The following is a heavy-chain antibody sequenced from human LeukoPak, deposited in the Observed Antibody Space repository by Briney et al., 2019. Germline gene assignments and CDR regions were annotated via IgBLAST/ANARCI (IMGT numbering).Heavy chain of an antibody. CDR2: IYYSGST. D-gene: IGHD3-3*01. Sequence: PSETLSLTCTVSGGSISSYYWSWIRQPPGKGLEWIGYIYYSGSTNYNPSLKSRVTISVDTSKNQFSLKLSSVTAADTAVYYCARAYYDFWSGYAGEVYFDYWGQGTLVTVSS. J-gene: IGHJ4*02. V-gene: IGHV4-59*01. CDR1: GGSISSYY. CDR3: ARAYYDFWSGYAGEVYFDY.